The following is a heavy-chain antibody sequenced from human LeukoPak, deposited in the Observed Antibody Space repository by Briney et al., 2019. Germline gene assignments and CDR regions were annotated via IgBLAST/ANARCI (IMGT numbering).Heavy chain of an antibody. CDR3: AREFADY. Sequence: GGSLRLSCAASGFTFSSYAMSWVRQAPGKGLELVSSISSSSSYIYYADSVKGRFTISRDNAKNSLYLQMSSLRAEDTAVYYCAREFADYWGQGTLVTVSS. CDR2: ISSSSSYI. J-gene: IGHJ4*02. CDR1: GFTFSSYA. V-gene: IGHV3-21*01.